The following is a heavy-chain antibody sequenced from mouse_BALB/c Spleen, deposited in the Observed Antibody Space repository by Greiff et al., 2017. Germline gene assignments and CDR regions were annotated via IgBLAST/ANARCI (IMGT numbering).Heavy chain of an antibody. CDR2: INSNGGST. CDR3: ARDSGYAYYFDY. V-gene: IGHV5-6-3*01. Sequence: EVKLVESGGGLVQPGGSLKLSCAASGFTFSSYGMSWVRQTPDKRLELVATINSNGGSTYYPDSVKGRFTISRDNAKNTLYLQMSSLKSEDTAMYYCARDSGYAYYFDYWGQGTTLTVSS. J-gene: IGHJ2*01. CDR1: GFTFSSYG. D-gene: IGHD1-2*01.